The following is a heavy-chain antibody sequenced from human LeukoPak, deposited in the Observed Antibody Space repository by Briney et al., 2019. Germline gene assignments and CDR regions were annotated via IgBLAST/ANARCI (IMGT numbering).Heavy chain of an antibody. CDR2: ISGSGGDT. J-gene: IGHJ4*02. CDR3: AKAPITLIVTALPYYFDY. V-gene: IGHV3-23*01. Sequence: GGSLRLSCAASGFTFSTYAMTWIRQVPGKGLEWVSAISGSGGDTYYVDSVKGRFTGSRDSSKNTLYLQLNSLTAEDTAVYFCAKAPITLIVTALPYYFDYWGQGTLVTVSS. CDR1: GFTFSTYA. D-gene: IGHD3-22*01.